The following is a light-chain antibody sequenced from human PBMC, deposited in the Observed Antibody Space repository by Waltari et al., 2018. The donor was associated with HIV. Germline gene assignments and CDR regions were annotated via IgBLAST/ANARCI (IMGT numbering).Light chain of an antibody. Sequence: QSPLTPPRAVSGPPAPSVTIPCAGTTTYVGGHTSVYWYQHHPGKAPKLMIYDVSHRPSGVPDRFSGSKSGNTASLTISGLQAEDEADYYCCSYADSYTFGVCGTGTKVTVL. CDR3: CSYADSYTFGV. J-gene: IGLJ1*01. CDR2: DVS. CDR1: TTYVGGHTS. V-gene: IGLV2-11*01.